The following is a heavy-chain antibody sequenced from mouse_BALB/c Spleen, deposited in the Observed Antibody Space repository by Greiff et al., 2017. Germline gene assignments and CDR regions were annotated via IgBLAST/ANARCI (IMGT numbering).Heavy chain of an antibody. CDR3: ARQYGNWFAY. D-gene: IGHD2-10*02. Sequence: EVQGVESGGGLVKPGGSLKLSCAASGFAFSSYDMSWVRQTPEKRLEWVAYISSGGGSTYYPDTVKGRFTISRDNAKNTLYLQMSSLKSEDTAMYYCARQYGNWFAYWGQGTLVTVSA. CDR1: GFAFSSYD. V-gene: IGHV5-12-1*01. CDR2: ISSGGGST. J-gene: IGHJ3*01.